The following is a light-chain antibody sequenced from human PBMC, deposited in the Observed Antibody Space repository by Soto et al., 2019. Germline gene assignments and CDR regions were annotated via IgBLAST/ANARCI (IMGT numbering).Light chain of an antibody. CDR3: AAWDDSLNGYV. CDR1: SANIGSNT. J-gene: IGLJ1*01. CDR2: SNN. V-gene: IGLV1-44*01. Sequence: QSVLTQPPSASGTPGQRVTISCSGSSANIGSNTVNWYQQLPGTAPKLLIYSNNQRPSGVPDRFSGSKSGTSASLAISGLQSDYEGDFYCAAWDDSLNGYVFGTGTKVTVL.